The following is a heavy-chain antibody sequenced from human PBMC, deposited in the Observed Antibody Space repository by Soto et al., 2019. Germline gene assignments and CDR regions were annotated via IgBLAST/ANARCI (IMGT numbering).Heavy chain of an antibody. D-gene: IGHD3-22*01. V-gene: IGHV1-69*01. CDR2: IIPIFGAP. CDR3: ARDPRSGWAYDAFDV. J-gene: IGHJ3*01. CDR1: GGAFSTSG. Sequence: QVHLVQSGAEMKQPGSSVRVSCEASGGAFSTSGIGWVRQAPGQGLEWMGGIIPIFGAPNYAQRFQGRVTISADESTSTAYLEMRSLKSEDTASYSCARDPRSGWAYDAFDVWGPGTLIIVSS.